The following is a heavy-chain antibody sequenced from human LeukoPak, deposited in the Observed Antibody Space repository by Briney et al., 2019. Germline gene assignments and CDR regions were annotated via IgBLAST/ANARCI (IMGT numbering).Heavy chain of an antibody. CDR2: ISWNSVNI. V-gene: IGHV3-9*03. CDR3: VKYIAVGETDNYFQLGFDY. CDR1: GFTFDNYA. D-gene: IGHD3-9*01. Sequence: PGRSLRLSCAASGFTFDNYAMHWVRQPPGKGLEWVSHISWNSVNIGYADSVKGRFTISRDNAKNSLYLQMNGLRLEDMAVYYCVKYIAVGETDNYFQLGFDYWGQGTPVTVSS. J-gene: IGHJ4*02.